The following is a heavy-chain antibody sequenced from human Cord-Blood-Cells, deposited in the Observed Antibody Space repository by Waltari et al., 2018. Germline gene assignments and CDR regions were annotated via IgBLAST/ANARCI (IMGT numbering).Heavy chain of an antibody. D-gene: IGHD1-26*01. CDR3: ARDFIWYSGSYYDY. J-gene: IGHJ4*02. CDR1: GFTFSSYW. CDR2: IKQDGSEK. Sequence: EVQLVESGGGLVQPGGSLRLSCAASGFTFSSYWMSWVRQAPGKGLEWVANIKQDGSEKYYVDSVKGRFTISRDNAKNSLYLQMNSLRAEDTAVYYCARDFIWYSGSYYDYWGQGTLVTVSS. V-gene: IGHV3-7*01.